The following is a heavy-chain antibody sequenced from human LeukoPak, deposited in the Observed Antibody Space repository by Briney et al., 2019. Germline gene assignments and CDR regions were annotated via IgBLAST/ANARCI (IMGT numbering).Heavy chain of an antibody. CDR1: GFTFSSYG. Sequence: GGSLRLSCAASGFTFSSYGMGWVRQAPGKGLEWVSSISGGGETTYYADSVKGRFPISRDNSKNTLYLQMNSLRAEDTAVYYCARGIAVAGTPSGNFDYWGQGTLVTVSS. J-gene: IGHJ4*02. CDR3: ARGIAVAGTPSGNFDY. D-gene: IGHD6-19*01. CDR2: ISGGGETT. V-gene: IGHV3-23*01.